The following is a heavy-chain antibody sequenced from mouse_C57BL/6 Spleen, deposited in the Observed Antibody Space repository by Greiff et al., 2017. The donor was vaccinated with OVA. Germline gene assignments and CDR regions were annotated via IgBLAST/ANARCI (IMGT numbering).Heavy chain of an antibody. V-gene: IGHV2-5*01. CDR1: GFSLTSYG. CDR3: AKKGYDYDEGYAMDY. Sequence: VQLQQSGPGLVQPSQSLSITCTVSGFSLTSYGVHWVRQSPGKGLEWLGVIWRGGSTDYNAAFMSRLSITKDNSKSQVFFKMNSLQADDTAIYYCAKKGYDYDEGYAMDYWGQGTSVTVSS. D-gene: IGHD2-4*01. CDR2: IWRGGST. J-gene: IGHJ4*01.